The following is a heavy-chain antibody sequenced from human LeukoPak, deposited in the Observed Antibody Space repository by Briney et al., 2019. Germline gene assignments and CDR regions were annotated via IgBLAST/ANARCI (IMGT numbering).Heavy chain of an antibody. D-gene: IGHD3/OR15-3a*01. CDR2: IYYSGST. V-gene: IGHV4-39*07. Sequence: SETLSLTCTVSGGSISSSSYYWGWLRQPPGKGLEWIGSIYYSGSTYYNPSLKSRVTISVDTSKNQFSLILNSVTAADTAIYYCARLEKVDFMTYHYFPFWGRGTLVTVSS. J-gene: IGHJ2*01. CDR3: ARLEKVDFMTYHYFPF. CDR1: GGSISSSSYY.